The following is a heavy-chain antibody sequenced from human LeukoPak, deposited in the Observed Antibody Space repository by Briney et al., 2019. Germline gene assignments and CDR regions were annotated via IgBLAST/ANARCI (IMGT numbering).Heavy chain of an antibody. V-gene: IGHV3-15*01. J-gene: IGHJ3*02. Sequence: EGSLRLSFAASGFTFSNAWVSCVRQAPGKGLEWVGRIKSKTDGGTTDYAAPVKGRFTISRDDSKSTLYLQMNSLKTEDTAVYYCTTDLATLGAFDIWGQGTMVTVSS. CDR2: IKSKTDGGTT. CDR1: GFTFSNAW. CDR3: TTDLATLGAFDI. D-gene: IGHD5-12*01.